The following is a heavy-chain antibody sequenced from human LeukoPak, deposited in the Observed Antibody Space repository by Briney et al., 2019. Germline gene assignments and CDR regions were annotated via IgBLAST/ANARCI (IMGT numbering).Heavy chain of an antibody. V-gene: IGHV3-7*01. CDR1: GFTFSSYW. J-gene: IGHJ4*02. CDR3: ARGEEGNS. CDR2: IKQDGSEK. Sequence: GGSLRLSCAAPGFTFSSYWMSWVRQAPGKGLEWVANIKQDGSEKYYVDSVKGRFTISRDNAKNSLYLQMNSLRAEDTAVYYCARGEEGNSWGQGTLVTVSS.